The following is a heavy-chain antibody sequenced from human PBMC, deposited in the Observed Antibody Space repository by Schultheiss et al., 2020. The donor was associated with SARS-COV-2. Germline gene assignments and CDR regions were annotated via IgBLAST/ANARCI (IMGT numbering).Heavy chain of an antibody. CDR1: GFTFSSYA. V-gene: IGHV3-30*07. CDR2: ISYDGSNK. J-gene: IGHJ5*02. D-gene: IGHD1-26*01. CDR3: AGGSYYRGFDP. Sequence: GESLKISCAASGFTFSSYAMHWVRQAPGKGLEWVAVISYDGSNKYYADSVKGRFTISRDNSKNTLYLQMNSLRAEDTAVYYCAGGSYYRGFDPWGQGTLVTVSS.